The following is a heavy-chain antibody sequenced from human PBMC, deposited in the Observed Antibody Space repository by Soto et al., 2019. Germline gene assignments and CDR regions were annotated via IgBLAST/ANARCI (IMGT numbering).Heavy chain of an antibody. CDR1: GFTFNNYA. J-gene: IGHJ4*02. CDR2: ISATGGST. V-gene: IGHV3-23*01. Sequence: GGSLRLSCAASGFTFNNYAMNWVRQAPGKGLEWVATISATGGSTYYADSVKGRFTISRDNSKNTLYLQMNGLRVEDTAVYYWAQHRLAGNFDSWGQGTPVTVSS. D-gene: IGHD2-21*01. CDR3: AQHRLAGNFDS.